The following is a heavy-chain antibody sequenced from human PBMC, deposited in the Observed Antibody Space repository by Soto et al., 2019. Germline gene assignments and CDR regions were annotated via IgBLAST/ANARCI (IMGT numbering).Heavy chain of an antibody. V-gene: IGHV3-30-3*01. CDR2: ISFEGNDK. J-gene: IGHJ4*02. CDR1: GFSFSSYA. CDR3: ARDRYLDSYAFDS. Sequence: QVPLVESGGGVVQPGRSLRLSCAASGFSFSSYAMHWVRQAPGKGLEWVSVISFEGNDKYYADSVKGRFTISRDENENTLYLQMNSLRPEDTAVYYCARDRYLDSYAFDSWGQGTLVTVSS. D-gene: IGHD3-9*01.